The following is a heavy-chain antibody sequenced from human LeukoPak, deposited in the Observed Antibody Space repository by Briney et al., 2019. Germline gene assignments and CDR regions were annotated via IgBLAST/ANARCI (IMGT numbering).Heavy chain of an antibody. D-gene: IGHD3-16*01. J-gene: IGHJ6*03. Sequence: GGSLRLSCAASGFTFDDYAMHWVRQAPGKGLEWVSLISWDGGSTYYADSVKGRFTISRDSSKNSLYLQMNSLRAEDTALYYCAKDRGASYYYYYYMDVWGKGTTVTVSS. CDR3: AKDRGASYYYYYYMDV. CDR2: ISWDGGST. V-gene: IGHV3-43D*03. CDR1: GFTFDDYA.